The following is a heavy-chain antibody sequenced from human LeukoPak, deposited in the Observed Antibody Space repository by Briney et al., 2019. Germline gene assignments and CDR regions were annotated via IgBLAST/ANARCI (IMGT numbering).Heavy chain of an antibody. CDR2: INSDGSTT. CDR3: ARWGAGRPFDY. V-gene: IGHV3-74*01. J-gene: IGHJ4*02. D-gene: IGHD6-6*01. Sequence: GGSLRLSCAASGFTFSSYWMHWVRQAPGKGLAWVSRINSDGSTTFYADSVKGRFTISRDNAKNTLYLQMNSLRAEDTAVYYCARWGAGRPFDYWGQGTLVTLSS. CDR1: GFTFSSYW.